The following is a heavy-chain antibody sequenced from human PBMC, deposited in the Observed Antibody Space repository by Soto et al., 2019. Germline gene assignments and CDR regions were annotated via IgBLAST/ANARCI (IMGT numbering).Heavy chain of an antibody. CDR2: ISGSGGST. CDR3: AKDDSSGPFDY. CDR1: GFTFSSYA. J-gene: IGHJ4*02. V-gene: IGHV3-23*01. D-gene: IGHD3-22*01. Sequence: GGSLKLSYAASGFTFSSYAMSWDRQATGKGLEWVSAISGSGGSTYYADSVKGRFTISRDNSKNTLYLQMNSLRAEDTAVYYCAKDDSSGPFDYWGQGTLVTVSS.